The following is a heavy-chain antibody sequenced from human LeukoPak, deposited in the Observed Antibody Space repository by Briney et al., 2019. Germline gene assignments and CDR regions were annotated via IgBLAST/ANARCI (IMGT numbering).Heavy chain of an antibody. CDR3: ATDPGLRWSFDY. Sequence: PGGSLRLSCAASGFTVRSHRLIWVRQAPGKGLEWASVIYNTGSTYYADSVMGRFIISRDISKNTLYLQINGLRPDDTAVYYCATDPGLRWSFDYWGQGTLVTVSS. D-gene: IGHD4-23*01. J-gene: IGHJ4*02. CDR2: IYNTGST. CDR1: GFTVRSHR. V-gene: IGHV3-53*05.